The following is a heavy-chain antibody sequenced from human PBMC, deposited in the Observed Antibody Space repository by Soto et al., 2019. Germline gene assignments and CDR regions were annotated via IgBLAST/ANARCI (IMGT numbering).Heavy chain of an antibody. CDR3: AKSRETRTPEIYGMDV. Sequence: PXGSLTLSGAASEXTCSSYSMGWVRQAPGKGLEWVSSISGSGGSTYYADSVKGRFTISRDNSKNTLYVQMNSLTAEETAVYYCAKSRETRTPEIYGMDVWGQGITGTVSS. CDR2: ISGSGGST. J-gene: IGHJ6*02. CDR1: EXTCSSYS. D-gene: IGHD2-15*01. V-gene: IGHV3-23*01.